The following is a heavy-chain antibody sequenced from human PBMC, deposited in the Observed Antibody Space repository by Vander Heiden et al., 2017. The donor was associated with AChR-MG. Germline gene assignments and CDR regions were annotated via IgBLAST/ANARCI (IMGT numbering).Heavy chain of an antibody. V-gene: IGHV3-9*01. CDR1: GFTFDDYA. CDR3: AKDSYYYGMDV. CDR2: ISWNSGSI. J-gene: IGHJ6*02. Sequence: EVQLVESGGGLVQPGRYLRLSCAASGFTFDDYAMHWVRQAPGKGLEWVSGISWNSGSIGYADSVKGRFTISRDNAKNSLYLQMNSLRAEDTALYYCAKDSYYYGMDVWGQGTTVTVSS.